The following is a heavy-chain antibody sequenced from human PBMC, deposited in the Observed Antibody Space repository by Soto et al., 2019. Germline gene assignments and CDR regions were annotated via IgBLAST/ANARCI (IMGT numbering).Heavy chain of an antibody. J-gene: IGHJ3*02. D-gene: IGHD3-10*01. V-gene: IGHV3-15*07. Sequence: LSLTCAASGFTFSNAWMNWVRQAPGKGLEWVGRIKSKTDGGTTDYAAPVKGRFTISRDDSKNTLYLQMNSLKTEDTAVYYCTTDPITNRAFDIWGQGTMVTVSS. CDR1: GFTFSNAW. CDR3: TTDPITNRAFDI. CDR2: IKSKTDGGTT.